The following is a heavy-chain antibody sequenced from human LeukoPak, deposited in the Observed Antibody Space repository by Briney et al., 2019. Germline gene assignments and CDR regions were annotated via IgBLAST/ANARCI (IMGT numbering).Heavy chain of an antibody. CDR2: IYPGDSDT. CDR1: GYTFTSDW. Sequence: RGESLKISCKGSGYTFTSDWIGWVRQMPGKGLEWMGIIYPGDSDTKYSPPFQGQVTISADKSISTAYLQWSSLTASDTAMYYCARLSGTILRGENYWGQGTQVTVSS. V-gene: IGHV5-51*01. J-gene: IGHJ4*02. CDR3: ARLSGTILRGENY. D-gene: IGHD1-7*01.